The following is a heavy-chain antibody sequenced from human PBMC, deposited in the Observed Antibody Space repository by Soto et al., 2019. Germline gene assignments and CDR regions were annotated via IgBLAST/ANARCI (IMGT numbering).Heavy chain of an antibody. J-gene: IGHJ6*02. Sequence: SETLSLTCAVYGGSFSGYHWNWIRQPPGKGLEWIGEINHRGSTNYNPSLKSRVTISVDTSKNQFSLKLSSVTAADTAVYYCAGERTTISTFRSYYYGMDVWDQGTTVTVSS. CDR1: GGSFSGYH. V-gene: IGHV4-34*01. D-gene: IGHD4-4*01. CDR3: AGERTTISTFRSYYYGMDV. CDR2: INHRGST.